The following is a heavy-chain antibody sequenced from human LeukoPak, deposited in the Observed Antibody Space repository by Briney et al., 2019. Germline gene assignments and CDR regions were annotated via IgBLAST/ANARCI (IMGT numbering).Heavy chain of an antibody. D-gene: IGHD4-11*01. CDR1: GGSISIGDYS. CDR3: ARGYSDYSLGY. V-gene: IGHV4-30-4*01. Sequence: SETLSLTCTVSGGSISIGDYSWTWIRQTPGQGLEWIGNIYNTGSTHFNPSLRSRLSLSLDTSKNQFSLKLNSVTAADTAVYYYARGYSDYSLGYWGQGSLVIVSS. CDR2: IYNTGST. J-gene: IGHJ4*02.